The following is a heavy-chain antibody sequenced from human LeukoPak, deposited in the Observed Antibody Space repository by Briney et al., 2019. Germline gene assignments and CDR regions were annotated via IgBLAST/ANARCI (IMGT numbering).Heavy chain of an antibody. J-gene: IGHJ3*02. D-gene: IGHD3-22*01. CDR1: GGGFTFSSHA. CDR2: LIPIYGSP. CDR3: AGFFYDNSGDAFDI. Sequence: SVKVSCKASGGGFTFSSHAISWVRQAPGQGLEWMGGLIPIYGSPNYAQKFQGRRTIASDESTRTVYMELSSLRPEDSAVHYCAGFFYDNSGDAFDIWGQGTMVTVSS. V-gene: IGHV1-69*13.